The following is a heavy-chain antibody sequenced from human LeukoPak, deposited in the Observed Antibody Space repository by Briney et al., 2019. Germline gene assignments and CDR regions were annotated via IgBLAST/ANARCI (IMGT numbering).Heavy chain of an antibody. V-gene: IGHV4-34*01. J-gene: IGHJ6*03. CDR2: INHSGGT. CDR1: GGSFSGYY. CDR3: ARGLARPGYYYYMDV. Sequence: PSETLSLTCAVYGGSFSGYYWSWIRQPPGKGLEWIGEINHSGGTNYNPSLKSRVTISVDTSKNQFSLKLSSVTAADTAVYYCARGLARPGYYYYMDVWGKGTTVTVSS. D-gene: IGHD6-6*01.